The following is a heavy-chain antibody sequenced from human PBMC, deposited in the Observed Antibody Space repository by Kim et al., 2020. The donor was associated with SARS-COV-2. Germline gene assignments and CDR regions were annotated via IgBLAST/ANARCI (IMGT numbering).Heavy chain of an antibody. Sequence: DSVKGRFTISRDNAKNSLYLQMNSLGAEDTALYYCAKDKRNYYYYGMDVWGQGTTVTVSS. J-gene: IGHJ6*02. V-gene: IGHV3-9*01. CDR3: AKDKRNYYYYGMDV.